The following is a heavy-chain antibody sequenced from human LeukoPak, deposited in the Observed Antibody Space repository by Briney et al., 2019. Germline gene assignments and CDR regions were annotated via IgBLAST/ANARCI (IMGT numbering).Heavy chain of an antibody. CDR3: AINVFSGWYYFDY. CDR1: GGSISSYY. V-gene: IGHV4-4*07. CDR2: IYTSGST. Sequence: PSETLSLTXTVSGGSISSYYWSWIRQPAGKGVEWIGRIYTSGSTNYNPSLKSRVTMSVDTSKNQFSLKLSSVTAADTAVYYCAINVFSGWYYFDYWGQGTLVTVSS. J-gene: IGHJ4*02. D-gene: IGHD6-19*01.